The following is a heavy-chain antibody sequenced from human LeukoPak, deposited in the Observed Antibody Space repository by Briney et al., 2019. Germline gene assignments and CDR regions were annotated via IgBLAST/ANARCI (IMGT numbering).Heavy chain of an antibody. V-gene: IGHV3-21*01. CDR1: GFTFSSHS. CDR2: ISSSSSYI. CDR3: VGTYYYGSGSYRNWFDP. D-gene: IGHD3-10*01. J-gene: IGHJ5*02. Sequence: GGSLRLSWAAAGFTFSSHSMNWDSQAQGKGLEWVSSISSSSSYIYYADSVKGRFTISRDNAKNSLYLQMNSLRAEDTAVYYCVGTYYYGSGSYRNWFDPWGQGTLVTVSS.